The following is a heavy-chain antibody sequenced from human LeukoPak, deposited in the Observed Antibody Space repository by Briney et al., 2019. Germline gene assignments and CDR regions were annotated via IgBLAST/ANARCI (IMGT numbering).Heavy chain of an antibody. CDR3: ARANGYSYGFDY. V-gene: IGHV1-69*13. CDR1: GGTFSSYA. Sequence: SVKVSCKASGGTFSSYAISWVRQAPGQGLEWMGGITPIFGTANYAQKFQGRVTITADESTSTAYMELSSLRSEDTAVYYCARANGYSYGFDYWGQGTLVTVSS. CDR2: ITPIFGTA. D-gene: IGHD5-18*01. J-gene: IGHJ4*02.